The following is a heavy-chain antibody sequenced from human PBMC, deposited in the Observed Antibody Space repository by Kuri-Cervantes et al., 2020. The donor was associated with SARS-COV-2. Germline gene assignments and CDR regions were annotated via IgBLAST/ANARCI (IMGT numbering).Heavy chain of an antibody. CDR2: IYHSGST. V-gene: IGHV4-59*08. CDR3: ARLRQWLDFVPSYFDY. Sequence: SETLSLTCTVSGGSISSYYWSWIRQPAGKGLEWIGSIYHSGSTYYNPSLKSRVTISVDTSKNQFSLKLSSVTAADTAVYYCARLRQWLDFVPSYFDYWGQGTLVTVSS. J-gene: IGHJ4*02. CDR1: GGSISSYY. D-gene: IGHD6-19*01.